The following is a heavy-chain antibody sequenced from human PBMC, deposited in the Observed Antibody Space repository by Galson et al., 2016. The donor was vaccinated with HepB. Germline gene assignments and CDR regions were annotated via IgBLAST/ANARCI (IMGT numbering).Heavy chain of an antibody. CDR3: VQGSTAPAV. Sequence: SLRLSCAASGFTFRNYGMPWVRQAPGKGLEVVSSISRSGDSTDYADSVKGRFTISRDNSKNTQSLQMNSLTADDTAIYYCVQGSTAPAVWGKGTTVTVSS. J-gene: IGHJ6*04. D-gene: IGHD2-2*01. CDR1: GFTFRNYG. V-gene: IGHV3-23*01. CDR2: ISRSGDST.